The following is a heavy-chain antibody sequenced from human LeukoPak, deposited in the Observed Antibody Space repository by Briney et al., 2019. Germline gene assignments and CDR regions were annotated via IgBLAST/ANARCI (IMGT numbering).Heavy chain of an antibody. D-gene: IGHD3-10*01. CDR2: NYWNDDK. CDR1: GFSLSTTGVG. Sequence: SGPTLVKPTQTLTLTCTFSGFSLSTTGVGVAWIRQSPGNALEWLAVNYWNDDKSYSPSLKSRLTITKDTSKNQVVLIMTNMDPVDTGTYYCAHKGRGSGSYNMWGQGTLVTVSS. V-gene: IGHV2-5*01. J-gene: IGHJ4*02. CDR3: AHKGRGSGSYNM.